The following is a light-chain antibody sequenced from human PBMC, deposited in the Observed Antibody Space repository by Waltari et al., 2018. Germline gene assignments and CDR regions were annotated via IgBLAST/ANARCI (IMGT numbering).Light chain of an antibody. CDR3: QNHERLPAT. CDR2: AAS. J-gene: IGKJ1*01. Sequence: ELVLTPSPGTLSLSPGERATLSCTASQNIGRYLVGDQQKPGQPPRLLIYAASTRATGIPDRFIGSGSGTDFSLTIARLEPEDFAVYFCQNHERLPATFGQGTKVEI. V-gene: IGKV3-20*01. CDR1: QNIGRY.